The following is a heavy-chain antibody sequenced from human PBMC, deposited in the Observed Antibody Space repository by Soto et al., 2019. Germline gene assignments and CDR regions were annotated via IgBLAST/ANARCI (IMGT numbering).Heavy chain of an antibody. V-gene: IGHV4-39*01. J-gene: IGHJ4*02. CDR1: GGSISSSSYY. CDR2: IYYSGST. CDR3: ARGNVGFLEWLPDIDY. D-gene: IGHD3-3*01. Sequence: QLQLQESGPGLVKPSETLSLTCTVSGGSISSSSYYWGWIRQPPGKGLEWIGSIYYSGSTYYNPSLQGRVPISVDPSKNQFFLKLSSVTAADTAVYYCARGNVGFLEWLPDIDYWGQGTLVTVSS.